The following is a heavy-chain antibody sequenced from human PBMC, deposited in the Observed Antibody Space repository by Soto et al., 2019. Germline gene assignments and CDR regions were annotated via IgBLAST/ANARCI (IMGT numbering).Heavy chain of an antibody. CDR2: IKQDGSEK. CDR1: GLTFSYYW. D-gene: IGHD3-3*01. Sequence: EVQLVESGGGLVQPGGSLRLSCAASGLTFSYYWMSWVRQAPGKGLEWVANIKQDGSEKYYVGSVKGRFTISRDNAKNSLYLQMNSLRAEDTAVYYCAIEADVWSAYYLPYWGQGTLVTVSS. V-gene: IGHV3-7*01. CDR3: AIEADVWSAYYLPY. J-gene: IGHJ4*02.